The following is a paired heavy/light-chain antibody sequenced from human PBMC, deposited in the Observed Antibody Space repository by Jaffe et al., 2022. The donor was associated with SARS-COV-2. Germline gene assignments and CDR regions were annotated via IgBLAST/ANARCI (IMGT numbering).Light chain of an antibody. Sequence: DIQMTQSPSSLSASIGDRVTITCRASQSISSYLNWYQQKPGKAPKLLIYAASSLQSGVPSRFTGSGSGTDFTLTISTLQPEDFATYYCQQSYSTPRTFGQGTNLEIK. CDR2: AAS. J-gene: IGKJ2*02. V-gene: IGKV1-39*01. CDR1: QSISSY. CDR3: QQSYSTPRT.
Heavy chain of an antibody. CDR1: GGSISSYY. CDR2: ISASGNT. J-gene: IGHJ4*02. CDR3: ARESPRGYSGYDCRGLDY. Sequence: QVQLQESGPGLVKPSETLSLTCTVSGGSISSYYWSWIRQPAGKGLEWIGRISASGNTNYSPSLKSRVTMSVDTSKNHFSLNLTSVTAADTAVYYCARESPRGYSGYDCRGLDYWGQGTLVTVSS. V-gene: IGHV4-4*07. D-gene: IGHD5-12*01.